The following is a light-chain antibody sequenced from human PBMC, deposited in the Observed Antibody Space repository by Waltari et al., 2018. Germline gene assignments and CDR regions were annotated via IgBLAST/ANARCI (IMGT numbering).Light chain of an antibody. J-gene: IGKJ2*01. CDR1: QTVRSSY. CDR3: ELYDSSPPGYT. CDR2: GAS. V-gene: IGKV3-20*01. Sequence: EIVLTPSPGTLSLSPGERATLSCRASQTVRSSYIAWYQQRPGQAPRLLIHGASSRATGIPDRFSGSGTGTDFTLTISGLGPDDFAVDFCELYDSSPPGYTFGQGTKLEI.